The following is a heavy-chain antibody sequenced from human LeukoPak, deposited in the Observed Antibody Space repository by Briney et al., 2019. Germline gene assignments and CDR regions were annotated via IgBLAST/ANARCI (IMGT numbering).Heavy chain of an antibody. J-gene: IGHJ3*02. V-gene: IGHV3-49*04. Sequence: GGSLRLSCAASGFTFSSYSMNWVRQAPGKGLEWVGFIRSKADGGTTENAASVKGRFTISRDDSKRIAYLQMNSLKIVDTAVYYCTRDRTGDRTDAFDIWGQGTMVTVSS. D-gene: IGHD7-27*01. CDR3: TRDRTGDRTDAFDI. CDR1: GFTFSSYS. CDR2: IRSKADGGTT.